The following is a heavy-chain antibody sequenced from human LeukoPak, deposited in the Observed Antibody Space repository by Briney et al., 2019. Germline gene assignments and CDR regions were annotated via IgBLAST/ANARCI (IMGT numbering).Heavy chain of an antibody. J-gene: IGHJ4*02. Sequence: ASVKVSCKASGYTFTGYYMHWVRQAPGQGLEWMGRINPNSGGTNYAQKFQGRVTMTRDTSISTAYMELSRLRSDDTAVYYCARGPVVLRFLEWLSDFDYWGQGTLVTVSS. CDR3: ARGPVVLRFLEWLSDFDY. CDR1: GYTFTGYY. CDR2: INPNSGGT. D-gene: IGHD3-3*01. V-gene: IGHV1-2*06.